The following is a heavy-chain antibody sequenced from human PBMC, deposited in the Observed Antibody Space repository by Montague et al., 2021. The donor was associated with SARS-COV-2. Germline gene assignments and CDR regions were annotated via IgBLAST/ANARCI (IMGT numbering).Heavy chain of an antibody. D-gene: IGHD3-16*02. J-gene: IGHJ4*02. V-gene: IGHV4-31*03. CDR3: ARVKSMITFGGVIVLFDY. CDR1: GGSISSGGYY. CDR2: IYYSGST. Sequence: TLSLTCTVSGGSISSGGYYWSWIRQHPGKGLEWIGYIYYSGSTHYNPSLKSRVTISVDTSKNQFSLKLSSVTAADTAVYYCARVKSMITFGGVIVLFDYWGQGTLVTVSS.